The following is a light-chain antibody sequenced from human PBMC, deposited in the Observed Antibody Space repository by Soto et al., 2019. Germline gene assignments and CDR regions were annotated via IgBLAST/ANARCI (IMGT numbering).Light chain of an antibody. CDR2: KVS. J-gene: IGKJ1*01. CDR3: QQYNLFWT. V-gene: IGKV1-5*03. Sequence: DIQMTQSPSTLPASVGDRVTITCRASQTISDWLAWYQQKPGEVPKLLIYKVSTLESGVPSRFSGSGSGTEFSLTISSLQPDDFATHYCQQYNLFWTFGQGTKVEIK. CDR1: QTISDW.